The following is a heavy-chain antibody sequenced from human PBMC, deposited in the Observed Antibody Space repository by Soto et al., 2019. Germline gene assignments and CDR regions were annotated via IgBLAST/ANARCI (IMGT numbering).Heavy chain of an antibody. CDR2: IKQDGSEK. CDR1: GFTFSSYW. Sequence: GGSLRLSCAASGFTFSSYWMSWVRQAPGKGLEWVANIKQDGSEKYYVDSVKGRFTISRDNAKNSLYLQMNSLRAEDTAVYYCARDVIVVVVAATDSDAFDIWGQGTMVTVSS. V-gene: IGHV3-7*05. D-gene: IGHD2-15*01. CDR3: ARDVIVVVVAATDSDAFDI. J-gene: IGHJ3*02.